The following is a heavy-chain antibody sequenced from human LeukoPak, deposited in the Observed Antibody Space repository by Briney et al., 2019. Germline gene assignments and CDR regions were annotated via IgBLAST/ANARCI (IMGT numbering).Heavy chain of an antibody. J-gene: IGHJ4*02. CDR1: GGSNNSYY. D-gene: IGHD2-2*01. CDR3: ARLYCSSTSCLHFDY. V-gene: IGHV4-4*09. CDR2: THPSGNT. Sequence: SETLSLTCTVSGGSNNSYYWSWIRQPPGKGLEWIGYTHPSGNTNYSPSLKSRVTISVDTSKNQFSLKLSSVTAADTAVYYCARLYCSSTSCLHFDYWGQGTLVTVSS.